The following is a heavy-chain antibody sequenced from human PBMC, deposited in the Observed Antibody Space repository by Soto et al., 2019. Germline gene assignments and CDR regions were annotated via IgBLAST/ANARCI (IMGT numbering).Heavy chain of an antibody. Sequence: TSETLSLTCAVYGGSFSGYYWSWIRQPPGKGLEWIGEINHSGSTNYNPSLKSRVTISVDTSKNQFSLKLSSVTAADTAVYYCAGGSPVYKWESPPAHYFDYWGQGTLVTVSS. V-gene: IGHV4-34*01. CDR1: GGSFSGYY. D-gene: IGHD1-20*01. CDR2: INHSGST. J-gene: IGHJ4*02. CDR3: AGGSPVYKWESPPAHYFDY.